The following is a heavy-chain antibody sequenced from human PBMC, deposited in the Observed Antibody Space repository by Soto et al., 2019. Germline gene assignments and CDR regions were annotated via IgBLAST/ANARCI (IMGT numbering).Heavy chain of an antibody. CDR2: IYSGGST. Sequence: EVQLVQSGGGLVQPGGSLRLYCAASEFTVSSNYMTWVRQAPGKGLEWVSIIYSGGSTNYVDSVKGRFTISRDTSKNVLYLQMNSLRAEDTAVYYCAAPGIIMGYYYHGMDVWGQGTTVTVSS. D-gene: IGHD1-20*01. CDR1: EFTVSSNY. CDR3: AAPGIIMGYYYHGMDV. J-gene: IGHJ6*02. V-gene: IGHV3-66*01.